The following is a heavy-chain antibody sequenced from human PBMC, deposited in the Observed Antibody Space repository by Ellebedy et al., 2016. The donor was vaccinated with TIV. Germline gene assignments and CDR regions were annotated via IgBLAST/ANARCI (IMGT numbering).Heavy chain of an antibody. V-gene: IGHV3-66*01. CDR3: ARGTTSNTVVMGY. D-gene: IGHD4-23*01. J-gene: IGHJ4*02. CDR2: LYSGGST. CDR1: GFTVSSNY. Sequence: PGGSLRLSCAASGFTVSSNYMTWVRQAPGKGLEWVSVLYSGGSTYYADSVKGRFTISRDNSKNTLYLQMNSLRAEDTAVYYCARGTTSNTVVMGYWGQGTLVTVSS.